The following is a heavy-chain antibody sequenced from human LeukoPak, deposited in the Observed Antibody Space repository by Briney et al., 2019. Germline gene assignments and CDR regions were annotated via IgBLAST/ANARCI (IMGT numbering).Heavy chain of an antibody. CDR2: LSGSGGIT. CDR1: GFTFSSYA. V-gene: IGHV3-23*01. CDR3: ARVSGSYSTIDY. J-gene: IGHJ4*02. Sequence: GGSLRLSCAASGFTFSSYAMTWVRQAPGKGLEWVSGLSGSGGITYYADSVKGRFTISRDNSKNTLYLQMNSLRAEATAVYYCARVSGSYSTIDYCGQGTLVTVSS. D-gene: IGHD1-26*01.